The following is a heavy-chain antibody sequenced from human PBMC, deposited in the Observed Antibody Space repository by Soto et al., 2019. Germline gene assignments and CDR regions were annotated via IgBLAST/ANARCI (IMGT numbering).Heavy chain of an antibody. J-gene: IGHJ4*02. D-gene: IGHD3-22*01. CDR3: ARGDSSDYSTSTPPDF. CDR1: GYSFANYW. V-gene: IGHV5-51*01. Sequence: ESLKIPCSGSGYSFANYWIGWVRQIPGKGLEWMGIIYPSDSDTRYSPSFQGQVPISADKSISTAYVQWKSLKASDTAMYFCARGDSSDYSTSTPPDFWGQGTLVTGPS. CDR2: IYPSDSDT.